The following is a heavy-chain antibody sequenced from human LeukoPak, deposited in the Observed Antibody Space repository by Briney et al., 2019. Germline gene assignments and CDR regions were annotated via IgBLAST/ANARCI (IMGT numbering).Heavy chain of an antibody. D-gene: IGHD2-21*01. J-gene: IGHJ5*02. CDR2: INHSGST. CDR3: ARGVAYSLGWFDP. CDR1: GGSFSGYY. V-gene: IGHV4-34*01. Sequence: SETLSLTCAVYGGSFSGYYWSWIRQPPGKGREWIGEINHSGSTNYNPSLKSRVTISVDTSKNQFSLKLSSVTAADTAVYYCARGVAYSLGWFDPWGQGTLVTVSS.